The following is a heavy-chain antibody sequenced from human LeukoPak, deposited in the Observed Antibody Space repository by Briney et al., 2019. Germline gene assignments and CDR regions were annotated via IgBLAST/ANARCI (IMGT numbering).Heavy chain of an antibody. CDR1: GFTFSSYG. Sequence: GGSLRLSCAASGFTFSSYGMSWVRQAPGKGLEWVSGISGSGTSTYYADSVKGRFTISRDNSKNTLYLQMNSLRAEDTAVYYCAKAYSSDYYADYFDYWGQGTLVTVSS. D-gene: IGHD3-22*01. J-gene: IGHJ4*02. CDR2: ISGSGTST. CDR3: AKAYSSDYYADYFDY. V-gene: IGHV3-23*01.